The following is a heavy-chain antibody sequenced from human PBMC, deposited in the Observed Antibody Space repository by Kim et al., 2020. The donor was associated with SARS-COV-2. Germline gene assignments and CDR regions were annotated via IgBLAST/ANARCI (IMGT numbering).Heavy chain of an antibody. CDR2: T. CDR3: AREDYFGALDY. D-gene: IGHD3-10*01. Sequence: TNYNPSLKSRVTILRDTCKNQFSLQLTSVTAADSAVYYCAREDYFGALDYWGPGILVTVSS. J-gene: IGHJ4*01. V-gene: IGHV4-59*01.